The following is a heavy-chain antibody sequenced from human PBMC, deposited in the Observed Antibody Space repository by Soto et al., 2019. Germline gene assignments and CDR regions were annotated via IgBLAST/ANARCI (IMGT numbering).Heavy chain of an antibody. Sequence: SETLSLTCTVSGGSIRSYYWSWIRQPPGKGLEWIGYIYYSGSTNYNPSLKSRVTISVDTSKNQFSLKLSSVTAADTAVYYCARSGWNNVGGHWGQGTLVTLSS. J-gene: IGHJ4*02. CDR3: ARSGWNNVGGH. V-gene: IGHV4-59*01. D-gene: IGHD6-19*01. CDR1: GGSIRSYY. CDR2: IYYSGST.